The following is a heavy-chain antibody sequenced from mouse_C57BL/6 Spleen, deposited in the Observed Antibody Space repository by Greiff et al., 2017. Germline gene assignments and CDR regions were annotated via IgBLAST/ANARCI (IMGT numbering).Heavy chain of an antibody. D-gene: IGHD1-1*01. Sequence: EVHLVASEGGLVQPGSSMKLSCTASGFTFSDYYMAWVRQVPEKGLEWVANINYDGSSTYYLDSLKSRFIISRDNAKNILYLQMSSLKSEDTATYYCARVSFYYYGSSFFDYWGQGTTLTVSS. CDR2: INYDGSST. V-gene: IGHV5-16*01. CDR3: ARVSFYYYGSSFFDY. CDR1: GFTFSDYY. J-gene: IGHJ2*01.